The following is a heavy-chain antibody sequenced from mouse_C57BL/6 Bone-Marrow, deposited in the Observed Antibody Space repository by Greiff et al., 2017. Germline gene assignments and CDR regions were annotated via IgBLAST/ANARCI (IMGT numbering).Heavy chain of an antibody. CDR3: ARSTIYYDYLYAMDY. CDR1: GYTFTDYY. D-gene: IGHD2-4*01. CDR2: INPNNGGT. V-gene: IGHV1-26*01. J-gene: IGHJ4*01. Sequence: VQLQQSGPELVKPGASVKISCKASGYTFTDYYMNWVKQSHGKSLEWIGDINPNNGGTSYNQKFKGKATLTVDKSSSTAYMELRSLTSEDSAVYYCARSTIYYDYLYAMDYWGQGTSVTVSS.